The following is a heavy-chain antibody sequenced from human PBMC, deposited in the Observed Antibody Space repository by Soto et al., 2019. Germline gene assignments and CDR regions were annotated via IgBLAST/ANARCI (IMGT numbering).Heavy chain of an antibody. CDR2: ISAYNGNT. CDR1: GYTFTSYG. Sequence: ASVKVSCKASGYTFTSYGISWVRQAPGQGLEWMGWISAYNGNTNYAQKLQGRVTMTTDTSTSTVYMELRSLRSDDTAVYYCARDGGSSDWFDPWGQGTLVTVSS. CDR3: ARDGGSSDWFDP. V-gene: IGHV1-18*01. J-gene: IGHJ5*02. D-gene: IGHD1-26*01.